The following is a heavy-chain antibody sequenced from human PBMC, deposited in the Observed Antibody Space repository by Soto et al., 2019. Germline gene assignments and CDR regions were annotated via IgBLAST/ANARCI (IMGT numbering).Heavy chain of an antibody. J-gene: IGHJ4*02. V-gene: IGHV3-9*01. CDR1: GFTFDDYA. CDR3: VRSKGGYSYGTPFDY. Sequence: EVQLEDSGGALAQPGRSLRLSCAASGFTFDDYAMHWVRQVLGKGLEWVSSISWNSGNIGYAASVKGPFTTSRDNAKNSLCLQMNSLRPADTALYYCVRSKGGYSYGTPFDYWGQGTLVTVSS. CDR2: ISWNSGNI. D-gene: IGHD5-18*01.